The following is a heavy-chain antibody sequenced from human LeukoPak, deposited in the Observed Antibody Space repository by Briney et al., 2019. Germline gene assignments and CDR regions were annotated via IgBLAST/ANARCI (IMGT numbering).Heavy chain of an antibody. J-gene: IGHJ4*02. CDR3: AKDSGGY. CDR1: GFTFSSYG. Sequence: GGSLRLSCAASGFTFSSYGMHWVRQAPGKGLEWVAVISYDGSNKYYADSVKGRFTISRDNSKNTLYLQMNSLRAEDTAVYYCAKDSGGYWGQGTLVTVSS. D-gene: IGHD1-14*01. CDR2: ISYDGSNK. V-gene: IGHV3-30*18.